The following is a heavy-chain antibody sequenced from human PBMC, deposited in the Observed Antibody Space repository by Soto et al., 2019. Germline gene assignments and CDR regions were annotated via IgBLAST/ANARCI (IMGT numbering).Heavy chain of an antibody. CDR3: ASDFRPSSSGWYYFDF. CDR2: MSYDGIKT. D-gene: IGHD6-19*01. CDR1: GVTFSSYS. Sequence: GGSLRLSCVVAGVTFSSYSLHWVLQAPGKGLEWVAVMSYDGIKTDYADSVEGRFSVSSGDCRNTLYLQMNSLRAEDTAVYYCASDFRPSSSGWYYFDFWGQGTLVTVSS. J-gene: IGHJ4*02. V-gene: IGHV3-30-3*01.